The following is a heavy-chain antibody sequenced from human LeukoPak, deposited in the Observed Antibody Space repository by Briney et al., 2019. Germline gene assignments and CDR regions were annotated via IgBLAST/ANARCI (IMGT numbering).Heavy chain of an antibody. CDR1: GFTFRSYW. CDR2: INIDGSSG. Sequence: GGSLRLSCAASGFTFRSYWMHWVRQAPGKGLVWVSRINIDGSSGSYADSVEGRFTISRDNAKNTVYLQMNSLRAEDTAVYYCARGYCTGGSCSKYDYWGQGTLVTVSS. D-gene: IGHD2-15*01. V-gene: IGHV3-74*01. J-gene: IGHJ4*02. CDR3: ARGYCTGGSCSKYDY.